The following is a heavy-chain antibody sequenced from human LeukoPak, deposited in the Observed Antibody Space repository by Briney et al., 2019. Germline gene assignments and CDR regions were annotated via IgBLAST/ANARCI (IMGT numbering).Heavy chain of an antibody. CDR2: IIPIFGTA. CDR1: GGTVSSDA. J-gene: IGHJ4*02. CDR3: AMEVATISDY. Sequence: SSVKGSWKASGGTVSSDAIGWVRQAPEQGLEWMGGIIPIFGTANYAQKFQGRVTITADESTSTAYMELSSLRSEDTAVYYCAMEVATISDYWGQGTLVTVSS. D-gene: IGHD5-12*01. V-gene: IGHV1-69*13.